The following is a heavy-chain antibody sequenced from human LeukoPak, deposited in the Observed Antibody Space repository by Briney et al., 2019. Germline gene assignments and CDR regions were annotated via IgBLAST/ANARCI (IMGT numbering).Heavy chain of an antibody. J-gene: IGHJ6*03. Sequence: SETLSLTCAVYGGSFSGDFWSWIRQCPGKGLEWIGYIYYSGSTNYNPSLKSRVTISVDTSKNQFSLKLSSVTAADTAVYYCASGSIAVAGNHYYYYMDVWGKGTTVTVSS. V-gene: IGHV4-59*01. CDR2: IYYSGST. CDR1: GGSFSGDF. D-gene: IGHD6-19*01. CDR3: ASGSIAVAGNHYYYYMDV.